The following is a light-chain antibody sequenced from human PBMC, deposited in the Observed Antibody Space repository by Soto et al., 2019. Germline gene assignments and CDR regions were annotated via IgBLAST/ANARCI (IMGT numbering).Light chain of an antibody. CDR1: QGSRHD. V-gene: IGKV1-17*02. CDR2: AAS. J-gene: IGKJ4*01. CDR3: LQHNSYPLT. Sequence: DIQMTQSPSSLSASVGDRVTITCRASQGSRHDLHWYQQKPWKAPKRLIYAASSLQSGVPSRFSGSGFGTEFTLTISNLQPDDFATYYCLQHNSYPLTFGGWTKVEIK.